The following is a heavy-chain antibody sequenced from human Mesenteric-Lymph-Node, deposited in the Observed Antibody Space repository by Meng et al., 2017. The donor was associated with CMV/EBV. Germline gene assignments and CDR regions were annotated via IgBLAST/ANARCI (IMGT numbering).Heavy chain of an antibody. V-gene: IGHV2-5*01. D-gene: IGHD2-2*01. J-gene: IGHJ6*02. Sequence: SGPPLVNPTHTLTLTCTVSGFSLSTSGVGVGWVRQLPGKALQWLALIYCNDGKRYSPSLKSRHTITKDTSKSQVVLTLANMYPVDTATYYCAHAPGVVEGERSGMDVWGRGTAVTVSS. CDR3: AHAPGVVEGERSGMDV. CDR1: GFSLSTSGVG. CDR2: IYCNDGK.